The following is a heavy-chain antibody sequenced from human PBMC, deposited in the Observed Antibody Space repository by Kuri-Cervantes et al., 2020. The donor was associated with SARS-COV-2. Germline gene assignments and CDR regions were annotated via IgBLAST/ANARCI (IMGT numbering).Heavy chain of an antibody. CDR3: ARGVDYYDSSGYFFRSAVDY. V-gene: IGHV3-30-3*01. Sequence: GESLKISCAASGFTFSSYAMHWVRQAPGKGLEWVAVISYDGSNKYYADSVKGRFTISRDNAKNSLYLQMNSLRAEDTAVYYCARGVDYYDSSGYFFRSAVDYWGQGTLVTVSS. CDR2: ISYDGSNK. CDR1: GFTFSSYA. J-gene: IGHJ4*02. D-gene: IGHD3-22*01.